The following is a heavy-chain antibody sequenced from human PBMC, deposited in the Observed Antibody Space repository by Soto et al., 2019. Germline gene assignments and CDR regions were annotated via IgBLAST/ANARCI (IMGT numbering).Heavy chain of an antibody. D-gene: IGHD6-19*01. V-gene: IGHV1-69*05. CDR2: IIPIFGTA. J-gene: IGHJ6*02. Sequence: SVKVSCKASGGTFSSYAISWVRQAPGQGLEWMGGIIPIFGTANYAQKLQGRVTITTDASTSTAYMELRSLRSDDTAVYYCARTVSSGWYRGLDYYYGMDVWGQGTTVTVSS. CDR1: GGTFSSYA. CDR3: ARTVSSGWYRGLDYYYGMDV.